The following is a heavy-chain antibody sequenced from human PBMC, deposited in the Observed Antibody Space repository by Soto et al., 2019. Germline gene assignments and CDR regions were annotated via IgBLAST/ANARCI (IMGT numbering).Heavy chain of an antibody. Sequence: EVQLVESGGGLVKPGGSLRLSCAASGFTFSNAWMNWVRQAPGKGLEWVGRIKSKTDGGTTDYAAPVKGRFTISRDDSKNTLYLQMNSLKTEDTAGYYCNTGHPITMVRGVIIGRGAWYYYYGMDVWGQGTTVTVSS. CDR3: NTGHPITMVRGVIIGRGAWYYYYGMDV. V-gene: IGHV3-15*07. CDR2: IKSKTDGGTT. CDR1: GFTFSNAW. J-gene: IGHJ6*02. D-gene: IGHD3-10*01.